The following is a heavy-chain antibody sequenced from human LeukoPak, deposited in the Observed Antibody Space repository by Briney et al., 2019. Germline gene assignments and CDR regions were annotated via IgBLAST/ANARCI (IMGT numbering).Heavy chain of an antibody. Sequence: PSETLSLTCAVYGGSFSGYYWSWIRQPPGKGLEWIGEINHSGSTNYNPSLKSRVTISVDTSKNQFSLKLGSVTAADTAVYYCARRTRASTMVRGVIFDYWGQGTLVTVSS. CDR3: ARRTRASTMVRGVIFDY. J-gene: IGHJ4*02. CDR2: INHSGST. CDR1: GGSFSGYY. V-gene: IGHV4-34*01. D-gene: IGHD3-10*01.